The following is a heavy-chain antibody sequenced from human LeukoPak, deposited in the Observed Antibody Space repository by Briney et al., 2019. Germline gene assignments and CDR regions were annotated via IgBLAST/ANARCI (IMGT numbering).Heavy chain of an antibody. D-gene: IGHD1-26*01. V-gene: IGHV3-30*02. CDR1: GFTFSTYG. J-gene: IGHJ4*02. CDR2: MRYDGSDE. CDR3: ARDLGLSVGATPFDF. Sequence: GGSLRLSCAASGFTFSTYGMHWVRQAPGKGLEWVAFMRYDGSDEHYADSVQGRFTISRDNSYNTLYLQMNSLRAEDTALYYCARDLGLSVGATPFDFWGQGTLVTVSS.